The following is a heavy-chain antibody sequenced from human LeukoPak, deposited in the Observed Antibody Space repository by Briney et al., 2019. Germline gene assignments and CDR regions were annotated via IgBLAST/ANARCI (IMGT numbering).Heavy chain of an antibody. J-gene: IGHJ5*02. CDR2: ISGSGGST. CDR3: YPRVPTAFDP. V-gene: IGHV3-23*01. CDR1: GFTFSSYA. Sequence: GGSLRLSCASSGFTFSSYAMSWVRQAPGKGLEWVSAISGSGGSTYYADSVKGRFTISRDNSKSTLYLQMNSLRAENTAVYYCYPRVPTAFDPWGQGTLVTVSS. D-gene: IGHD2-2*01.